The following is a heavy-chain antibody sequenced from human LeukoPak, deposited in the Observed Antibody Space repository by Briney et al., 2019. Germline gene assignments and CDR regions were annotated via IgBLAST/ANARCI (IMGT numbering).Heavy chain of an antibody. CDR1: GGTFSSYA. CDR3: ATLSHYDSSGYYHFDY. V-gene: IGHV1-69*05. D-gene: IGHD3-22*01. Sequence: SVKVSCKASGGTFSSYAISWVRQAPGQGLEWMGRIIPIFGTANYAQKFQGRVTITTDESTSTAYMELSSLRSEDAAVYYCATLSHYDSSGYYHFDYWGQGTLVTVSS. CDR2: IIPIFGTA. J-gene: IGHJ4*02.